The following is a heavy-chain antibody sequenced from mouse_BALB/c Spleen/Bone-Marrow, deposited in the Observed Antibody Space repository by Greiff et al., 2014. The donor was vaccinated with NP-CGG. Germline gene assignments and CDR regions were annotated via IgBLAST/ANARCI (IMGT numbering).Heavy chain of an antibody. CDR1: GFSLTDYG. V-gene: IGHV2-6-5*01. CDR3: AKLNWDGGDY. CDR2: IWGGGIT. Sequence: QVQLKESGPGLVAPSQSLSITCTVSGFSLTDYGVSWIRQPPGKGLEWLGVIWGGGITYYNSALKSRLSISKDNSKSQVFLKMNSLQTDDTAMYYCAKLNWDGGDYWGQGTTLTVSS. J-gene: IGHJ2*01. D-gene: IGHD4-1*01.